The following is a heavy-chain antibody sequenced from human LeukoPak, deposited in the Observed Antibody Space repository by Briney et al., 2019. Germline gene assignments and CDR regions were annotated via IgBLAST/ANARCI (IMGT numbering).Heavy chain of an antibody. Sequence: ASVRVSCKASGYIFINHGISWVRQAPGQGLEWMGGVIPVFRTTNYARRFLGRVTISTNESTSTAYMELTSLRFEDTAVYYCASNDIVTGLYFTGVHWGQGTLVTVSS. J-gene: IGHJ4*02. V-gene: IGHV1-69*05. CDR2: VIPVFRTT. CDR3: ASNDIVTGLYFTGVH. CDR1: GYIFINHG. D-gene: IGHD3-9*01.